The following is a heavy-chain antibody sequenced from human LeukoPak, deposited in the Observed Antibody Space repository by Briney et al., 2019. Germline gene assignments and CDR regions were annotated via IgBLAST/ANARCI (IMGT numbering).Heavy chain of an antibody. CDR3: AREVGRKIREFDY. CDR2: IYPGDSET. Sequence: GESLKISCRVSGYSFTYYGIGWMRPMPGKGLEWMGIIYPGDSETRYSPSFQGQVTISVDKSISAAYLQWSSLRASDTAMYYCAREVGRKIREFDYWGQGTLVTVSS. V-gene: IGHV5-51*01. J-gene: IGHJ4*02. D-gene: IGHD1-26*01. CDR1: GYSFTYYG.